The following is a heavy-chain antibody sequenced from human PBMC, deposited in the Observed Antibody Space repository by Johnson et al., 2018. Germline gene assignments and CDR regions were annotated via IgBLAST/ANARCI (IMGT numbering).Heavy chain of an antibody. J-gene: IGHJ1*01. CDR3: SRGVTDQH. CDR1: GGSLSGYY. D-gene: IGHD4-23*01. CDR2: INHSGST. Sequence: QVQLQQWGAGLLKPSETLSLSCAVYGGSLSGYYWSWIRQPPGKGLEWIGEINHSGSTNYNSSLKSPVTISIDTSKNQFSLKVSSVTAADTAVYYCSRGVTDQHWSQGTLVTVSS. V-gene: IGHV4-34*01.